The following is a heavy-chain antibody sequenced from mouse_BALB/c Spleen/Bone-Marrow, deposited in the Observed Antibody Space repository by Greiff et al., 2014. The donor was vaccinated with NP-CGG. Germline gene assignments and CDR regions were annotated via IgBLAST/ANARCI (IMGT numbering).Heavy chain of an antibody. D-gene: IGHD2-4*01. V-gene: IGHV1-87*01. CDR1: GYTLTSYW. CDR2: IYPGDGDT. CDR3: ARTTMIATGGYYAMDY. J-gene: IGHJ4*01. Sequence: QVQLQQSGAELARPGASVKLSCKASGYTLTSYWMQWVKQRPGRGLEWIGAIYPGDGDTRYTEKFKGKATLTADKSSSTAYMQLTSLTSEDSAVYYCARTTMIATGGYYAMDYWGQGTSVTVSS.